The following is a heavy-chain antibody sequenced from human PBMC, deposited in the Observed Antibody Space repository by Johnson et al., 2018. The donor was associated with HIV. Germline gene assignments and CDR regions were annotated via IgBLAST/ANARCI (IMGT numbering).Heavy chain of an antibody. CDR1: GFTFDDHG. Sequence: VQLVESGGGVVRPGGSLRLSCAASGFTFDDHGMSWVRQAPGKGLEWVSGINWNGGSTGYADSVKGRFTISRDSAKNSLYLQMNSLRAEDTALYYCARGVSSGYYSNAFDVWGQGTMATVSS. J-gene: IGHJ3*01. D-gene: IGHD3-22*01. CDR2: INWNGGST. V-gene: IGHV3-20*04. CDR3: ARGVSSGYYSNAFDV.